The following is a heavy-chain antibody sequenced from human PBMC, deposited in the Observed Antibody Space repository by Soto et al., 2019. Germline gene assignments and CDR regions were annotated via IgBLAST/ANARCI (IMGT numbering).Heavy chain of an antibody. CDR1: GFSLTTSGVG. J-gene: IGHJ4*02. Sequence: QITLNESGPTQVKPRQTLTLTCTFSGFSLTTSGVGVGWIRQSPGKAPEWLALIYWDDDTGYSPSLKSRLTITKDTPKNQVVLTMSDLDPADTATYYCAHRVLRTVFGLVTTTAIYFDFWGQGTPVAVSS. CDR2: IYWDDDT. CDR3: AHRVLRTVFGLVTTTAIYFDF. V-gene: IGHV2-5*02. D-gene: IGHD3-3*01.